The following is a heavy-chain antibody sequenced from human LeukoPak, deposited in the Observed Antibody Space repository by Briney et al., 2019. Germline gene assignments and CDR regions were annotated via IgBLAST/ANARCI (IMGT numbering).Heavy chain of an antibody. CDR1: GFTFRSYG. CDR3: ARAPDYAFDY. V-gene: IGHV3-33*01. Sequence: GGSLRLSCAAYGFTFRSYGMHWVRQAPGKGLEWVAVIWYDGSNKYYADSVKGRFTISRDNSKNTLYLQMNSLRAEDTAVYYCARAPDYAFDYWGQGTLVTVSS. D-gene: IGHD4-17*01. CDR2: IWYDGSNK. J-gene: IGHJ4*02.